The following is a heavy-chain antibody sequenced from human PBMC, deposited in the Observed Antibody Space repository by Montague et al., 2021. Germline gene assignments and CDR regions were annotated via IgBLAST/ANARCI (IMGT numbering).Heavy chain of an antibody. CDR1: GGSLSEYY. J-gene: IGHJ4*02. CDR3: ASDRGPFDY. V-gene: IGHV4-34*01. CDR2: VRHIGST. D-gene: IGHD3-10*01. Sequence: SETLSLTCGVYGGSLSEYYWTWIRQSPEKGREWIGEVRHIGSTNYNPSLKGRVTMSVDKSKNQFSLKLRSVTAADTAVYNCASDRGPFDYWGQGTVVTVSS.